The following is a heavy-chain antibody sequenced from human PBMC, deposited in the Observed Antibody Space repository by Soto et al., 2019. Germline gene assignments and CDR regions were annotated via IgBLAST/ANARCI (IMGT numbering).Heavy chain of an antibody. J-gene: IGHJ6*03. Sequence: SETLSLTCAVYGGSFSGYYWSWIRQPPGKGLEWIGEINHSGSTNYNPSLKSRVTISVDTSKNQFSLKLSSVTAADTAVYYCARAGVGVVVPAAIRGNYYYYYMDVWGKGTTVTVSS. V-gene: IGHV4-34*01. CDR3: ARAGVGVVVPAAIRGNYYYYYMDV. CDR2: INHSGST. D-gene: IGHD2-2*02. CDR1: GGSFSGYY.